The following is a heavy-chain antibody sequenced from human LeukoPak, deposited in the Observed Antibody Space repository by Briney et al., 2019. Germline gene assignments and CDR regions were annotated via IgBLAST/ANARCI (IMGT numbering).Heavy chain of an antibody. CDR2: IYHSGST. D-gene: IGHD3-3*01. CDR3: ARTHYDFWSGYSNDAFDI. J-gene: IGHJ3*02. V-gene: IGHV4-38-2*02. Sequence: SETLSLTCTVSGDSISSSGYYWGWIRQPPGKGLEWIGSIYHSGSTYYNPSLKSRVTISVDTSKNQFSLKLSSVTAADTAVYYCARTHYDFWSGYSNDAFDIWGQGTMVTVSS. CDR1: GDSISSSGYY.